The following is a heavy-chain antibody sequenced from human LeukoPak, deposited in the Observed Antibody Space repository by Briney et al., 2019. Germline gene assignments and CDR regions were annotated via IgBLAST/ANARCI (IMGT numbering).Heavy chain of an antibody. V-gene: IGHV4-34*01. CDR2: INHSGST. D-gene: IGHD5-18*01. J-gene: IGHJ4*02. CDR3: AREGYSYGSKYFDY. Sequence: SETLSLTCAVYGGSFSGYYWSWIRQPPGKGLEWIGEINHSGSTNYNPSLKSRVTIQVDTSKNQFSLKLTSVTAADTAVYYCAREGYSYGSKYFDYWGQGTLVTVSS. CDR1: GGSFSGYY.